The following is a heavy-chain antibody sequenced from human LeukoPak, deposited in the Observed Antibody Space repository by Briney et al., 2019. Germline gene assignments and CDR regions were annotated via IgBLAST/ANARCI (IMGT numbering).Heavy chain of an antibody. Sequence: TSETLSLTCAVSGYSISSGYYWGWIRQPPGKGLEWIGSIFHSGSPYYNPSLKSRVTISVDPSKNQFSLKLTSVTAADTAVYYCARTIVVLPAGWFDPWGQGTLVTVSS. CDR1: GYSISSGYY. V-gene: IGHV4-38-2*01. CDR3: ARTIVVLPAGWFDP. CDR2: IFHSGSP. J-gene: IGHJ5*02. D-gene: IGHD2-2*01.